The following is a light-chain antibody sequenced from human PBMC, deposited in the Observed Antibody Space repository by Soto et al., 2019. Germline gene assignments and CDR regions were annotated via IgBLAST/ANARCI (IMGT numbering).Light chain of an antibody. V-gene: IGKV3-20*01. CDR1: QSVSSSY. CDR3: HQYGKSPWT. J-gene: IGKJ1*01. CDR2: GVS. Sequence: EIVLTQSPGILSLSPGKRATLSCRASQSVSSSYLAWYQQKPGQTPRLLIHGVSSRATGIPDRFSGSGSGTDFTLTISRLEPEDFAVYYCHQYGKSPWTFGQGTKVDIK.